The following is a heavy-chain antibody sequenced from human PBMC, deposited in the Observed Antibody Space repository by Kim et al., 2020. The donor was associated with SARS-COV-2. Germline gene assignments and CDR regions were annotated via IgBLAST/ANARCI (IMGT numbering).Heavy chain of an antibody. D-gene: IGHD2-21*02. CDR1: GYTFTSYG. V-gene: IGHV1-18*01. J-gene: IGHJ6*02. Sequence: ASVKVSCKASGYTFTSYGISWVRQAPGQGLEWMGWISAYNGNTNYAQKLQGRVTMTTDTSTSTAYMELRSLRSDDTAVYYCAREGDIVVVTATQYYYYYGMDVWGQGTTVTVSS. CDR2: ISAYNGNT. CDR3: AREGDIVVVTATQYYYYYGMDV.